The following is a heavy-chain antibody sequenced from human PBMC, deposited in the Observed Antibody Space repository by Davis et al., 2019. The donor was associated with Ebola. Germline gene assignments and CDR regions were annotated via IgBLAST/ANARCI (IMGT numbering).Heavy chain of an antibody. CDR1: GFTFSSYA. J-gene: IGHJ3*02. CDR2: IYSGGST. CDR3: ARGIAAAGAFDI. D-gene: IGHD6-13*01. V-gene: IGHV3-53*01. Sequence: GESLKISCAASGFTFSSYAMSWVRQAPGKGLEWVSVIYSGGSTYYADSVKGRFTISRDNSKNTLYLQMNSLRAEDTAVYYCARGIAAAGAFDIWGQGSMVTVSS.